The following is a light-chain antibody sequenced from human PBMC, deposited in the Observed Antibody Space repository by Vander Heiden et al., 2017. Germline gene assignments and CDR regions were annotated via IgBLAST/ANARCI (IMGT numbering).Light chain of an antibody. CDR2: KAS. V-gene: IGKV1-5*03. Sequence: QMTQSPSTLSASVGDRVTITCRASQSISSWLAWYQQKPGKAPKLLIYKASSLESGVPSRFSGSGSGTEFTLTISSLQPDDFATYYCEQYNSYSRTFGQGTKVEIK. J-gene: IGKJ1*01. CDR3: EQYNSYSRT. CDR1: QSISSW.